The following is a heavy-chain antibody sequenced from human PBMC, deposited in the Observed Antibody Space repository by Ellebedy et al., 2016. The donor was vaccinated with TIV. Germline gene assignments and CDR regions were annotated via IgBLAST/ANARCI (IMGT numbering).Heavy chain of an antibody. CDR3: ARDYCSGGTCYGPFDY. D-gene: IGHD2-15*01. CDR1: GFTFSIYS. CDR2: ISGHSNYV. J-gene: IGHJ4*02. V-gene: IGHV3-21*01. Sequence: PGGSLRLSCAASGFTFSIYSINWVRQAPGKGLEWVSSISGHSNYVYYADSVKGRFTISRDNAKNSLSLQMNSLRAEDTAVYYCARDYCSGGTCYGPFDYWGQGTLVTVSS.